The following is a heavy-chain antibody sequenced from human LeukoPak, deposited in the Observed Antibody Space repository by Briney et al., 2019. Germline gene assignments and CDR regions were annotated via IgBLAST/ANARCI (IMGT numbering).Heavy chain of an antibody. CDR3: VGPKGIAVAPDY. CDR1: SGSISSSNYY. CDR2: IYYSGST. V-gene: IGHV4-39*07. D-gene: IGHD6-19*01. Sequence: SETLSLTCTVSSGSISSSNYYWGWIRQPPGKGLEWIGSIYYSGSTYYNPSLKSRVTMSIDTSKNQFSLKLSSVTAADTAVYYCVGPKGIAVAPDYWGQGTLVTVSS. J-gene: IGHJ4*02.